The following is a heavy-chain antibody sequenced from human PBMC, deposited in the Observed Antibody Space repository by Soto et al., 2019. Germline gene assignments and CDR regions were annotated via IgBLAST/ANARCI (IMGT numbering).Heavy chain of an antibody. J-gene: IGHJ5*02. Sequence: QVQLVQSGAEVKKPGASVKLSCRTSGYTFTHYYIHWVRQAPGQGLEWLAIINPASGSTNYAQDFQGRVTLTMDTSTTTVYMELSGLRAEDTAIFYCARDLAAGEPLGQGTLVTVSS. V-gene: IGHV1-46*01. CDR1: GYTFTHYY. D-gene: IGHD6-13*01. CDR3: ARDLAAGEP. CDR2: INPASGST.